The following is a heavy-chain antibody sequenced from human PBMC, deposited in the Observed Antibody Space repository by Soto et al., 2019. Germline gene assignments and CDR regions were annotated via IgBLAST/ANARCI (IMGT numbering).Heavy chain of an antibody. CDR1: GFTFSSYA. V-gene: IGHV3-23*01. J-gene: IGHJ3*02. CDR3: AKPDTAMVTFSAFDI. CDR2: ISGSGGST. Sequence: GESLKISCAASGFTFSSYAMSWVRQAPGKGLEWVSAISGSGGSTYYADSVKGRFTISRDNSKNTLYLQMNSLRAEDTAVYYCAKPDTAMVTFSAFDIWGQGTMVTVSS. D-gene: IGHD5-18*01.